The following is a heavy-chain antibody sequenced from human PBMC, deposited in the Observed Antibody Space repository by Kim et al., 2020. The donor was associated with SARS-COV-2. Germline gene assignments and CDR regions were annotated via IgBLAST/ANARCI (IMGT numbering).Heavy chain of an antibody. J-gene: IGHJ4*02. CDR3: ARDLSSIAVGVY. D-gene: IGHD6-19*01. V-gene: IGHV4-38-2*02. Sequence: SETLSLTCTVSGYSISSGYYWGWIRQPPGKGLEGIGSIYNSGSTYYNPSLKSRVTISVDTSKNQFSLKLSTVTAADTAVYYCARDLSSIAVGVYWGQGTLVTVSS. CDR1: GYSISSGYY. CDR2: IYNSGST.